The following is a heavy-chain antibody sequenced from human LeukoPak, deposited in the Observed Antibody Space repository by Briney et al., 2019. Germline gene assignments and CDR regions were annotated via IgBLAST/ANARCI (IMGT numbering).Heavy chain of an antibody. J-gene: IGHJ4*02. Sequence: SETLSLTCTVSGXSISSSSYYWGWIRQPPGKGLEWIGSIYYSGSTYYNPSLKSRVTISVDTSKNQFSLKLSSVTAADTAVYYCARHSYSSGWYSDYWGQGTLVTVSS. D-gene: IGHD6-19*01. V-gene: IGHV4-39*01. CDR2: IYYSGST. CDR3: ARHSYSSGWYSDY. CDR1: GXSISSSSYY.